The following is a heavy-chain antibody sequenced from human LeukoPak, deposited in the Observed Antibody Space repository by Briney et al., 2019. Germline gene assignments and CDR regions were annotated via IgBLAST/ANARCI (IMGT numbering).Heavy chain of an antibody. CDR1: GASISSHY. J-gene: IGHJ4*02. Sequence: SETLSLTCTVSGASISSHYWSWIRQPPGKGLEWIGYIPYSGTTKYNAPLTSRVTIPADTSKSHFSLNLRSVTAADTAVYYCARELELRSEGSFDYWGQGTLVTVSS. V-gene: IGHV4-59*11. CDR2: IPYSGTT. CDR3: ARELELRSEGSFDY. D-gene: IGHD1-7*01.